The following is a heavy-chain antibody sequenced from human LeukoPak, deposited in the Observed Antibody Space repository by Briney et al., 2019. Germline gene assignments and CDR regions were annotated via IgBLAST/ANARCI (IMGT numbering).Heavy chain of an antibody. V-gene: IGHV1-18*01. CDR1: GYTFTSYG. CDR3: ARSLAPGHWKDFDY. Sequence: GASVKVSCKASGYTFTSYGISWVRQAPGQGLEWMGWISAYNGNTNYAQKLQGGVTMTTDTSTSTAYMEPRSLRSDDTAVYYCARSLAPGHWKDFDYWGQGTLVTVSS. D-gene: IGHD1-1*01. CDR2: ISAYNGNT. J-gene: IGHJ4*02.